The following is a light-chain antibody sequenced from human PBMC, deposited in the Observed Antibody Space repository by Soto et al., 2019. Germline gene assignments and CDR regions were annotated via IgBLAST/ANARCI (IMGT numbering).Light chain of an antibody. CDR1: QSAYSSY. CDR2: GAS. J-gene: IGKJ4*01. CDR3: QQYGTSPFT. Sequence: PGDRATLSCRSSQSAYSSYLSWYQQKPGQAPRLLIYGASNRATGIPDRFRGSGSGTDFTLTISGLEPEDFAVYYWQQYGTSPFTFGGGTKVDIK. V-gene: IGKV3-20*01.